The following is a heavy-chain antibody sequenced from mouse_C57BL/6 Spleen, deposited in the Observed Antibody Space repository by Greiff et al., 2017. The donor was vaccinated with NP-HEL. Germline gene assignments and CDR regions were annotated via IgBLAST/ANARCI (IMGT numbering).Heavy chain of an antibody. V-gene: IGHV5-4*03. D-gene: IGHD2-4*01. CDR1: GFTFSSYA. CDR3: ARGYYDYDVAWFAY. J-gene: IGHJ3*01. Sequence: EVKLVESGGGLVKPGGSLKLSCAASGFTFSSYAMSWVRQTPEKRLEWVATISDGGSYTYYPDNVKGRFTISRDNAKNNLYLQMSHLKSEDTAMYYCARGYYDYDVAWFAYWGQGTLVPVSA. CDR2: ISDGGSYT.